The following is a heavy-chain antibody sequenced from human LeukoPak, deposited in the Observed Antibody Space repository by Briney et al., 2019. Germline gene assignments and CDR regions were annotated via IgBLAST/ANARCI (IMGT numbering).Heavy chain of an antibody. CDR1: GLTFSSYA. CDR2: IIVSGSRT. CDR3: SKDPNGDYIGAFDM. D-gene: IGHD4-17*01. J-gene: IGHJ3*02. Sequence: GGSLRLSCAACGLTFSSYAMTWVRQAPGKGLEWVSSIIVSGSRTYYADSVKGRFTISRDNSKNTLYLQMNSLRAEDTALYYCSKDPNGDYIGAFDMWGPGTLVTVSS. V-gene: IGHV3-23*01.